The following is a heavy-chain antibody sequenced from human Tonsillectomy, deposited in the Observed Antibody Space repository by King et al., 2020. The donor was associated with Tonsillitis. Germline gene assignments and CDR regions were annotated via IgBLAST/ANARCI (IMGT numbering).Heavy chain of an antibody. Sequence: QLVQSGGGVVQPGRSLRLSCAASGFTFSSYGMHWVRQAPGKGLEWVAVIWYDGSNKYYADSVKGRFTSSRDNSKNTLYLQMNSLRAEETAVYYCARQTGDYGDYEFYFDYWGQGTLVTVSS. CDR3: ARQTGDYGDYEFYFDY. J-gene: IGHJ4*02. V-gene: IGHV3-33*01. D-gene: IGHD4-17*01. CDR2: IWYDGSNK. CDR1: GFTFSSYG.